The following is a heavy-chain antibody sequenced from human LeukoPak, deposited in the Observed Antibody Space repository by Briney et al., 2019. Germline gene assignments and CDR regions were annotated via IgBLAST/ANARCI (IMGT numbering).Heavy chain of an antibody. V-gene: IGHV4-30-2*01. CDR2: IYHSGST. D-gene: IGHD4-11*01. J-gene: IGHJ4*02. Sequence: SQTLSLTCTVSGGSISSGGYYWSWIRQPPGKGLEWIGYIYHSGSTYYNPSLKSRVTISVDRSKNQFSLKLSSVTAADTAVYYCARDAGYSNYFPHFDYWGQGTLVTVSS. CDR3: ARDAGYSNYFPHFDY. CDR1: GGSISSGGYY.